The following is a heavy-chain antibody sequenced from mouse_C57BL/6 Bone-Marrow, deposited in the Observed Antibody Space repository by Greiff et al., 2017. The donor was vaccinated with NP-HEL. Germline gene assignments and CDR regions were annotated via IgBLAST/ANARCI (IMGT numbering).Heavy chain of an antibody. CDR3: ARSNYPYAMDY. D-gene: IGHD2-5*01. Sequence: VKLQESGAELVRPGTSVKMSCKASGYTFTNYWIGWAKQRPGHGLEWIGDIYPGGGYTNYNEKFKGKATLTADKSSSTAYMQFSSLTSEDSAIYYCARSNYPYAMDYWGQGTSVTVSS. CDR1: GYTFTNYW. J-gene: IGHJ4*01. CDR2: IYPGGGYT. V-gene: IGHV1-63*01.